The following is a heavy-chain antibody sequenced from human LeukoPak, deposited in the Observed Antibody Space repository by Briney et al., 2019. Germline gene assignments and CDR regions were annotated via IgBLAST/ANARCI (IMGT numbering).Heavy chain of an antibody. CDR3: ARVYSSGSYSWFDP. D-gene: IGHD3-10*01. V-gene: IGHV4-31*03. Sequence: SETLSLTCTVSGGSISSGGYYWSWIRPHPGKGLEWIGYIYYSGSTYYNPSLKSRVTISVDTSKNQFSLKLSSVTAADTAVYYCARVYSSGSYSWFDPWGQGTLVTVSS. CDR1: GGSISSGGYY. CDR2: IYYSGST. J-gene: IGHJ5*02.